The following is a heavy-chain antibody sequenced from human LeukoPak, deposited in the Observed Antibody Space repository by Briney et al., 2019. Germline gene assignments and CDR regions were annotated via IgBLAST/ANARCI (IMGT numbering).Heavy chain of an antibody. Sequence: KPGGSLRLSCAASGFSFSAYNMNWVRQAPGKGLEWVAVISYDGSNKYFADSVKGRFTISRDNSKNTLYLQMNSLRAEDTAVYYCAKDYDSSGWAAFDIWGQGTMVTVSS. J-gene: IGHJ3*02. V-gene: IGHV3-30*18. CDR2: ISYDGSNK. CDR3: AKDYDSSGWAAFDI. D-gene: IGHD3-22*01. CDR1: GFSFSAYN.